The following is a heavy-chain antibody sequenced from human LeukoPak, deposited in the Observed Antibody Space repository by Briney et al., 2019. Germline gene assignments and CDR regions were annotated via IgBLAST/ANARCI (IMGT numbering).Heavy chain of an antibody. CDR1: GFTFDDYT. Sequence: PGGSLRLSCAASGFTFDDYTMHWVRQAPGKGLEWVSLISWAGGSTYYADSVKGRFTISRDNSKNSLYLQMNSLRTEDTALYYCATEKAVRGLGTYYYYYGMDVWGQGTTVTVSS. V-gene: IGHV3-43*01. CDR2: ISWAGGST. D-gene: IGHD3-16*01. CDR3: ATEKAVRGLGTYYYYYGMDV. J-gene: IGHJ6*02.